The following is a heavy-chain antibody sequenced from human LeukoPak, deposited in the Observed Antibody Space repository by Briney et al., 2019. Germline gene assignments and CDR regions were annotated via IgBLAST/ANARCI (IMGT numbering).Heavy chain of an antibody. V-gene: IGHV3-21*01. Sequence: GGSLRLSCAASGFTFSSYSMNWVRQAPGKGLEWVSSISSSSSYIYYADSVKGRFTISRDNAKNSLYLQMNSLRAEDTAVYYCARDPPDTAMDAFDYWGQGTLVTVSS. J-gene: IGHJ4*02. D-gene: IGHD5-18*01. CDR2: ISSSSSYI. CDR1: GFTFSSYS. CDR3: ARDPPDTAMDAFDY.